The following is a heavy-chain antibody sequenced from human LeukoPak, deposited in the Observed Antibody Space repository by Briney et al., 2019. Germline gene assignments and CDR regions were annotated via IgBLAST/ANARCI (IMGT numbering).Heavy chain of an antibody. V-gene: IGHV4-4*07. CDR2: VHASGNS. Sequence: SETLSLTCTVSSVSITSYHWSWIRQSAGKGLEWIGRVHASGNSNYNPSLKSRVTMSVDTSKNQFSLKLISVTAADTAVYYCARDGLYSYGYSYFDYWGQGTLVTVSA. CDR3: ARDGLYSYGYSYFDY. J-gene: IGHJ4*02. CDR1: SVSITSYH. D-gene: IGHD5-18*01.